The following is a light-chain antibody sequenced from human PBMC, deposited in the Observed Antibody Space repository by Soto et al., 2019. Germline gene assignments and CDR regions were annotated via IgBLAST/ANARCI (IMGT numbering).Light chain of an antibody. CDR2: DAS. CDR3: QQYGSSPIT. V-gene: IGKV3D-20*01. Sequence: EIVLTQSPATLSFSPGERATLSCGASADVSSSYGAWYQQKSGLAPRLLIHDASSRATGIPDRFSGSKSGTDFTLTIRRLEPEDAGVYYCQQYGSSPITFGQGTRLDLK. J-gene: IGKJ5*01. CDR1: ADVSSSY.